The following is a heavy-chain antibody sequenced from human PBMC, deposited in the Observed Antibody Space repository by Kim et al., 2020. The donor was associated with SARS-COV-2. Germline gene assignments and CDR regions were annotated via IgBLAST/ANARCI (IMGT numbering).Heavy chain of an antibody. CDR1: GGSISSGGYY. CDR3: ARDKSSGDRGVSMWSHWFDP. CDR2: IYYSGST. D-gene: IGHD3-10*01. V-gene: IGHV4-31*03. Sequence: SETLSLTCTVSGGSISSGGYYWSWIRQHPGKGLEWIGYIYYSGSTYYNPSLKSRVTISVDTSKNQFSLKLSSVTAADTAVYYCARDKSSGDRGVSMWSHWFDPWGQGTLVTVSS. J-gene: IGHJ5*02.